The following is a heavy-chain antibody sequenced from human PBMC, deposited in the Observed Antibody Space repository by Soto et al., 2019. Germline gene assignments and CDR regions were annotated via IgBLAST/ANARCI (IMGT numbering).Heavy chain of an antibody. CDR1: GYSFTSYW. Sequence: PGESLNISCKGSGYSFTSYWISWVRQMPGKGLEWMGRIDPSDSYTNYSPSFQGHVTISADKSISTAYLQWSSLKASDTAMYYCASAHDFWSGYYGGTDAFDIWGQGTMVTVSS. CDR3: ASAHDFWSGYYGGTDAFDI. D-gene: IGHD3-3*01. J-gene: IGHJ3*02. CDR2: IDPSDSYT. V-gene: IGHV5-10-1*01.